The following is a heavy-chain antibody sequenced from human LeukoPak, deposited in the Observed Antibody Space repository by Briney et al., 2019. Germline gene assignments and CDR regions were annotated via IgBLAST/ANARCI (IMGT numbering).Heavy chain of an antibody. J-gene: IGHJ4*02. CDR2: ISGSGGST. Sequence: PGGSLRLSCAASGFTFSSYAMSWVRQAPGKGLEWVSAISGSGGSTYYADSVKGRFTISRDNAQNSLYLQIHTLRAEDTAVYYCARDHLWSFDYWGQGTLVTVSS. V-gene: IGHV3-23*01. CDR1: GFTFSSYA. CDR3: ARDHLWSFDY. D-gene: IGHD3-3*02.